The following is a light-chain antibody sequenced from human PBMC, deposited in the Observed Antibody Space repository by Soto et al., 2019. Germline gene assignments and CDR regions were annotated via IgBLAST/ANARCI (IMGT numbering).Light chain of an antibody. CDR2: EVS. Sequence: QSVLTQPASVSGSPGQSITISCTGSSSDVGGYNYVSWYQQHPGKAPKLMIYEVSNRPSGVPVRFSGSKSGNTASLTVSGLQAEDEADYYCLSYAGGTNWVFGGGTKLTVL. V-gene: IGLV2-8*01. J-gene: IGLJ3*02. CDR3: LSYAGGTNWV. CDR1: SSDVGGYNY.